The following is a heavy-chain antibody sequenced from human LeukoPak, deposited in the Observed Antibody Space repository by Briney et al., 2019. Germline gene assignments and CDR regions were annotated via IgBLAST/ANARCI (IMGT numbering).Heavy chain of an antibody. CDR2: IYYSGST. D-gene: IGHD3-10*01. CDR1: GGSISSYY. CDR3: ARHNSRVRGVAFDD. Sequence: PSETLSLTCSVSGGSISSYYWSWIRIPPGKGMGWDGYIYYSGSTNYNPSRKSRVSISVGTSKNQFSLKLSSVTAADTAVYYCARHNSRVRGVAFDDWGQGTLVTASS. J-gene: IGHJ4*02. V-gene: IGHV4-59*08.